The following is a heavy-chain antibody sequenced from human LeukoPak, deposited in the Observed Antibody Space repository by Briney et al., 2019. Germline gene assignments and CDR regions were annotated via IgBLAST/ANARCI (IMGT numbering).Heavy chain of an antibody. CDR2: INTNTGNP. CDR1: GYTFTSYA. D-gene: IGHD3-3*01. CDR3: ARDVGFLEWLPLYYYGMDV. Sequence: ASVKVSCKASGYTFTSYAMNWERQAPGQGLEWMGWINTNTGNPTYAQGFTGRFVFSLDTSVSTAYLQISSLKAEDTAVYYCARDVGFLEWLPLYYYGMDVWGQGTTVTVSS. V-gene: IGHV7-4-1*02. J-gene: IGHJ6*02.